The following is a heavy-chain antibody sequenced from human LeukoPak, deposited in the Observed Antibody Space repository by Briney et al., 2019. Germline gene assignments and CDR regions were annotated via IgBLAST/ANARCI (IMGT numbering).Heavy chain of an antibody. D-gene: IGHD3-22*01. CDR3: ARVGVDYYDSSGYPFDY. CDR2: IYSGGST. J-gene: IGHJ4*02. CDR1: GFTVSSNY. Sequence: PGGSLRLSCAASGFTVSSNYMSWVRQAPGKGLEWVSVIYSGGSTYYADSVKGRFTISRDNSKNTLYLQMNSLRAEDTAVYYCARVGVDYYDSSGYPFDYWGQGTLVTVPS. V-gene: IGHV3-53*01.